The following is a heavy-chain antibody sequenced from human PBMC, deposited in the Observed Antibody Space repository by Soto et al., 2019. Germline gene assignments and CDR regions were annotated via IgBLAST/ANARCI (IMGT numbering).Heavy chain of an antibody. Sequence: SKTPAIASMVSSGSISSGDYYWSWIRQPPGKGLEWIGYNYYSGSTYYNPSLKSRVTISVDTSKSQFSLKLSSVTAADTAVYSCASGYGTDVWGQGTTVTVS. CDR1: SGSISSGDYY. CDR3: ASGYGTDV. V-gene: IGHV4-30-4*01. J-gene: IGHJ6*01. CDR2: NYYSGST.